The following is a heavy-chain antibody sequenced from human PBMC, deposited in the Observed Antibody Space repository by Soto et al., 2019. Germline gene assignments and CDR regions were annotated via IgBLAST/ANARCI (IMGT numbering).Heavy chain of an antibody. CDR1: GDTFTNFG. CDR2: IATYNSNR. V-gene: IGHV1-18*01. Sequence: HLVQSGPEVKKPGASITVSCKTSGDTFTNFGLSWVRQAPGQSLEWMGWIATYNSNRNYAQKFQGRLTLTTDTSKSTAYMELKSLRYDDTAVYYCATVLRGVVNWFDPWGQGTLVTVSS. J-gene: IGHJ5*02. CDR3: ATVLRGVVNWFDP. D-gene: IGHD3-10*01.